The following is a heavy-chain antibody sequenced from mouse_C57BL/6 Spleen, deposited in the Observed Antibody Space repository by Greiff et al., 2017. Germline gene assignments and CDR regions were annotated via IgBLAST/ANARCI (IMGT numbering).Heavy chain of an antibody. CDR2: IDPSDSYT. V-gene: IGHV1-59*01. Sequence: VQLQQPGAELVRPGTSVKLSCKASGYTFTSYWMHWVKQRPGQGLEWIGVIDPSDSYTNYNQKFKGKATLTVDTSSSTAYMQLSSLTSEDSAVYYCARTGARPWYFDVWGTGTTVTVSS. CDR1: GYTFTSYW. CDR3: ARTGARPWYFDV. J-gene: IGHJ1*03.